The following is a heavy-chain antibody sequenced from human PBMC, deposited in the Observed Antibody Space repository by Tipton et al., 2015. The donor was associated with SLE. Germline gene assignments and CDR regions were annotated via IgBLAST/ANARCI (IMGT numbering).Heavy chain of an antibody. Sequence: TLSLTCVVYGGSFSGHTWTWVRQPPGQGLEWIGDINHSGGTNYTPSLKNRVTISVDTSRSQFSLTLTSMTAADTAVYYCPIYYHDSTGLHWFDPWGQGTLVTVSS. V-gene: IGHV4-34*01. J-gene: IGHJ5*02. CDR1: GGSFSGHT. CDR2: INHSGGT. CDR3: PIYYHDSTGLHWFDP. D-gene: IGHD3-22*01.